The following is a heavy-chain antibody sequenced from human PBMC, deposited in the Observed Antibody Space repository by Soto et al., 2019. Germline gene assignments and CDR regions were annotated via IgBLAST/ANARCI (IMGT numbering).Heavy chain of an antibody. Sequence: SETLSLTCTVSGGSISSYYWSWIRQPAGKGLEWIGRIYTSGSTNYNPSLKSRVTMSVDTSKNQFSLKLNSVTAADTAVYYCAVDYANGYYFDYWGQGTMVTVSS. J-gene: IGHJ4*02. D-gene: IGHD4-17*01. CDR2: IYTSGST. V-gene: IGHV4-4*07. CDR1: GGSISSYY. CDR3: AVDYANGYYFDY.